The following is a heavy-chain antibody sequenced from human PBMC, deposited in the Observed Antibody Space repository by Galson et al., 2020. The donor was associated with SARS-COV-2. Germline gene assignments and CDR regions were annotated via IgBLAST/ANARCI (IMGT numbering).Heavy chain of an antibody. J-gene: IGHJ4*02. CDR3: AKSTVGDITIFGVVIIRTGGYFDY. D-gene: IGHD3-3*01. Sequence: TGGSLRLSCAASGFTFSSYAMSWVRQAPGKGLEWVSAISGSGGSTYYADSVKGRFTISRDNSKNTLYLQMNSLRAEDTAVYYCAKSTVGDITIFGVVIIRTGGYFDYWGQGTLVTVSS. CDR1: GFTFSSYA. V-gene: IGHV3-23*01. CDR2: ISGSGGST.